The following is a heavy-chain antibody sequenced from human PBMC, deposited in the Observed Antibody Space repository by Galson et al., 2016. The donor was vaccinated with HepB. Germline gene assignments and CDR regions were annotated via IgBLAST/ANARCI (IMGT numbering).Heavy chain of an antibody. V-gene: IGHV3-33*01. D-gene: IGHD2/OR15-2a*01. CDR2: IWYDGSNK. J-gene: IGHJ4*02. Sequence: SLRLSCAASGFTFSRNGMHWVRQAPGKGLEWVAVIWYDGSNKYHADSVKGRFTISRDNSKNTLYLQMNSLRAEDTAVYYCASEAPILAPTLDYWGQGTLVTVSP. CDR3: ASEAPILAPTLDY. CDR1: GFTFSRNG.